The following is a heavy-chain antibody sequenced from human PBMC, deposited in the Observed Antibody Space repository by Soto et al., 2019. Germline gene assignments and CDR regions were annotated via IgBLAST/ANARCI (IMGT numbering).Heavy chain of an antibody. CDR2: IYYSGST. CDR3: ARHPEYSSSGPIEY. J-gene: IGHJ4*02. CDR1: CGSISSYY. D-gene: IGHD6-13*01. Sequence: SETLSLTCPFSCGSISSYYLSLILHPPGKGLEWIGYIYYSGSTNYNPSLKSRVTISVDTSKNQFSLKLSSVTAADTAVYYCARHPEYSSSGPIEYWGQGTLVTVSS. V-gene: IGHV4-59*08.